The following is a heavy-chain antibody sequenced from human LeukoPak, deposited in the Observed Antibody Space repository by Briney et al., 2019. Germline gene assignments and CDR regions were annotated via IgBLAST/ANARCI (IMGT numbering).Heavy chain of an antibody. CDR3: ARKKTGTDGYNHGFDY. J-gene: IGHJ4*02. CDR1: GFSVSSNH. Sequence: GGSLRLSCAASGFSVSSNHMTWVRQAPGKGLEWLSLIYPGGTVKSADSVKGRFSISTDNSKNTVYLQMDSLRAEDTAIYYCARKKTGTDGYNHGFDYWGQGTLVTVSS. D-gene: IGHD5-24*01. CDR2: IYPGGTV. V-gene: IGHV3-53*01.